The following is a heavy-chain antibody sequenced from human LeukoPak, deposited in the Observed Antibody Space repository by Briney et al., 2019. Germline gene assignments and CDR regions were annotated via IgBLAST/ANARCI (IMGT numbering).Heavy chain of an antibody. CDR2: IYYSGST. D-gene: IGHD3-3*01. Sequence: SQTLSLTCTVSGGSISSGDYYWSWIRQPPGKGLEWIGYIYYSGSTYYNPSLKSRVTISVDTSKNQFSLKLSSVTAADTTVYYCARDRFLEWLSPPYYGMDVWGQGTTVTVSS. CDR3: ARDRFLEWLSPPYYGMDV. CDR1: GGSISSGDYY. J-gene: IGHJ6*02. V-gene: IGHV4-30-4*01.